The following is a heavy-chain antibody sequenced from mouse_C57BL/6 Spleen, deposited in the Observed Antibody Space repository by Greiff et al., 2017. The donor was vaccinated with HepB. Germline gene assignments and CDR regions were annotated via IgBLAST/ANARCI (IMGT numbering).Heavy chain of an antibody. D-gene: IGHD2-3*01. CDR1: GYTFTSYW. Sequence: QVQLQQPGAELVMPGASVKLSCKASGYTFTSYWMHWVKQRPGQGLEWIGEIDPSDSYTNYNQKFKGKSTLTVDKSSSTAYMQLSSLTSEDSAVYDCARGPYDGYYWFAYWGQGTLVTVSA. V-gene: IGHV1-69*01. CDR2: IDPSDSYT. J-gene: IGHJ3*01. CDR3: ARGPYDGYYWFAY.